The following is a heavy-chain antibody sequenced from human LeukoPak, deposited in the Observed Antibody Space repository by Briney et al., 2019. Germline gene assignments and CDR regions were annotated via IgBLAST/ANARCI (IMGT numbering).Heavy chain of an antibody. V-gene: IGHV4-39*02. Sequence: PSETLSLTCTVSGGSISSSSYDWGWIRQPPGKGLKWIGSIYYSGSTYYNPSLKSRVTISVDTSKDQFSLKLSSVTAADTAVYYCAKDKRSSSWSYFDYWGQGTLVTVSS. CDR1: GGSISSSSYD. J-gene: IGHJ4*02. CDR2: IYYSGST. D-gene: IGHD6-13*01. CDR3: AKDKRSSSWSYFDY.